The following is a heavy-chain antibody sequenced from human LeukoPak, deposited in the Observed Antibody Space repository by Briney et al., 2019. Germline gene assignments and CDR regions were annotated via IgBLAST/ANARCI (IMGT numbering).Heavy chain of an antibody. V-gene: IGHV3-48*03. CDR1: GFTFCSFE. Sequence: GGSLRLSCAASGFTFCSFEMYWGRQGLGKGVYWVSYISGSGSTKDYADSVKGRFTISRDNAKNSLYLQLNSLRAEDTAVYYCARELERSGFDPWGQGTLVTVSS. CDR3: ARELERSGFDP. CDR2: ISGSGSTK. J-gene: IGHJ5*02. D-gene: IGHD6-19*01.